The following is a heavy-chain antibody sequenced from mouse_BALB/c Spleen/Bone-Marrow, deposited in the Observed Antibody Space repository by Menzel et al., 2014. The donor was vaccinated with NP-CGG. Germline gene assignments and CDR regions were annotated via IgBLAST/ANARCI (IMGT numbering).Heavy chain of an antibody. CDR1: GYTFTDYI. CDR2: IYAGSGSI. V-gene: IGHV1-77*01. D-gene: IGHD4-1*01. Sequence: VQLQQSGPELVKPGASVKMSCKASGYTFTDYIINWVKQRTGQGLEWIGEIYAGSGSIYYNEKFKGKATLTADKSSNTAYMQFSSLTSEDSAVYFCARSPNWDPCYAMDYWGQGTSVTVSS. J-gene: IGHJ4*01. CDR3: ARSPNWDPCYAMDY.